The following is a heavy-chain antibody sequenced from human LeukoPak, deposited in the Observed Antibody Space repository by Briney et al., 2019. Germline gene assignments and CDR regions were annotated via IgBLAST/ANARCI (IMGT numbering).Heavy chain of an antibody. CDR1: GGSFSGYY. V-gene: IGHV4-34*01. D-gene: IGHD2-21*02. Sequence: PSETLSLTCAVYGGSFSGYYWSWIRQPPGKGLEGIGEINHSGSTNYNPSLKSRVTISVDTSKNQFSLKLSSVTAADTAVYYCARALRGVTPLAYWGQGTLVTVSS. CDR3: ARALRGVTPLAY. CDR2: INHSGST. J-gene: IGHJ4*02.